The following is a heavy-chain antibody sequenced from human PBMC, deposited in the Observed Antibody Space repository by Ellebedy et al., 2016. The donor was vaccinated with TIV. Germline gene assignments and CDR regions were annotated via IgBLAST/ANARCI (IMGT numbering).Heavy chain of an antibody. CDR3: ARAESSSGWYGAFDI. J-gene: IGHJ3*02. Sequence: GESLKISCASSGFTFSTYSMNWVRQAPGKGLEWVAFLRRSINSISYADSVKGRFTISRDDAENSLYLQMNSLRDEDTAVYYCARAESSSGWYGAFDIWGQGTMVTVSS. CDR1: GFTFSTYS. CDR2: LRRSINSI. V-gene: IGHV3-48*02. D-gene: IGHD6-19*01.